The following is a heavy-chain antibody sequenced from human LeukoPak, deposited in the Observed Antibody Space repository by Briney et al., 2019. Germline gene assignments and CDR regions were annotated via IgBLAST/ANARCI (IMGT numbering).Heavy chain of an antibody. CDR3: AKDLRSSNYYYFDY. Sequence: AGGSLRLSCAASGFTFSSYAMSWVRQAPGKALEWVSGSSGSGGSTYYADSVKGRFTISRDNSKNTLYLQMNSLSAEDTAVYYCAKDLRSSNYYYFDYWGQGTLVTVSS. CDR2: SSGSGGST. V-gene: IGHV3-23*01. CDR1: GFTFSSYA. D-gene: IGHD4-11*01. J-gene: IGHJ4*02.